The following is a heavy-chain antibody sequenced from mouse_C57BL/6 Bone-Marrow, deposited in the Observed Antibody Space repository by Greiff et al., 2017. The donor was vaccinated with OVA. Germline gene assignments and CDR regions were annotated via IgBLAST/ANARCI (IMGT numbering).Heavy chain of an antibody. CDR3: ARHPYYGWDY. CDR1: GFTFSDYY. J-gene: IGHJ4*01. D-gene: IGHD1-1*01. V-gene: IGHV5-12*01. CDR2: ISNGGGST. Sequence: EVKLVESGGGLVQPGGSLKLSCAASGFTFSDYYMYWVRQTPEKRLEWVAYISNGGGSTYYPDTVKGRFTISRDNAKNTLYLQMSRLKSEDTAMDCCARHPYYGWDYWGQGTSVTVSS.